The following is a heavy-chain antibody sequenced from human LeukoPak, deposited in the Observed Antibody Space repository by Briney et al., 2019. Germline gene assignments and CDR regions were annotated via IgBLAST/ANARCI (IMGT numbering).Heavy chain of an antibody. D-gene: IGHD2-2*03. CDR3: ARVDIDIVAGMDV. V-gene: IGHV3-11*05. CDR1: GFTFSDYY. CDR2: ISSSSSYT. J-gene: IGHJ6*02. Sequence: GGSLRLSCAASGFTFSDYYMSWIRQAPGKGLEWVSYISSSSSYTNYADSVKGRFTISRDNSKNTLYLQMNSLRAEDTAVYYCARVDIDIVAGMDVWGRGTTVTVSS.